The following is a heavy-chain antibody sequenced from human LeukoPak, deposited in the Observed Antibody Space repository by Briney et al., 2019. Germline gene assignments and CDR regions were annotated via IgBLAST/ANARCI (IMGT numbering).Heavy chain of an antibody. CDR1: GGSISSGGYY. V-gene: IGHV4-31*03. J-gene: IGHJ4*02. CDR2: IYYSGST. Sequence: NPSETLSLTCTVSGGSISSGGYYWSWIRQHPGKGLEWIGYIYYSGSTYYNPSLKSRVTISVDTSKNQFSLKLSSVTAADTAVYYCARLTRSRLRYFDWLLNPYYFDYWGQGTLVTVSS. D-gene: IGHD3-9*01. CDR3: ARLTRSRLRYFDWLLNPYYFDY.